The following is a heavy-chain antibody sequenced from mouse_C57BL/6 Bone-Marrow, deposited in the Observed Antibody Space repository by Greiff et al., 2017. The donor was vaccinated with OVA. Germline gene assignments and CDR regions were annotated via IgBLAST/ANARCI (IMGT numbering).Heavy chain of an antibody. CDR1: GYTFTDYY. Sequence: EVQLQQSGPELVKPGASVKISCKASGYTFTDYYMNWVKQSHGKSLEWIGDINPNNGGTSYNQKFKGKATLTVDKSSSTAYMELRSLTSEDSAVYYCAAPIDYYGSSWYFDGWGTGTTVTVSS. D-gene: IGHD1-1*01. V-gene: IGHV1-26*01. CDR2: INPNNGGT. CDR3: AAPIDYYGSSWYFDG. J-gene: IGHJ1*03.